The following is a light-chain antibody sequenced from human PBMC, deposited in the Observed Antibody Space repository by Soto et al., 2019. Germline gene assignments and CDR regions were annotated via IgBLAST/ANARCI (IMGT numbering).Light chain of an antibody. CDR1: QSVTNNF. CDR2: GIS. J-gene: IGKJ2*01. Sequence: ENVLTQSPGTLSLSPGERATLSCRASQSVTNNFFARYQQRPGQAPRLLIYGISNRATGIPDRFSGSGSGTDFTLTISRLEPEDFVVYYCQQYITLPHTFGQGTKLEVK. V-gene: IGKV3-20*01. CDR3: QQYITLPHT.